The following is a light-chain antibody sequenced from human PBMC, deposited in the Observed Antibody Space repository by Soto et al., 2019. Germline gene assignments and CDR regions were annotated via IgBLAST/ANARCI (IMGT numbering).Light chain of an antibody. J-gene: IGKJ2*02. V-gene: IGKV3-15*01. CDR3: QQYDNWPPCT. CDR1: QSVSRF. Sequence: EIVMTQSPATLSVSPGERVTLSCRASQSVSRFLAWYQQRPGQAPRLLIYDTSTRVTGVPARFSGSGSGTVFSLTISSLQSEDFAVYYCQQYDNWPPCTFCQGTKLDVK. CDR2: DTS.